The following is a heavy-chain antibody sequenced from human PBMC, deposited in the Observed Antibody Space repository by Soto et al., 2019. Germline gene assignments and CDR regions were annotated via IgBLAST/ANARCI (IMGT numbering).Heavy chain of an antibody. CDR2: ISGSGGST. CDR1: GFTFSSYA. CDR3: AKEGYGGNAVDY. Sequence: EVQLLESGGGLVQPGGSLRLSCAASGFTFSSYAMSWVRQAPGKGLEWVAAISGSGGSTYYADSVKGRFTISRDDSKNTLYLQVNSPRAEDTAVYYCAKEGYGGNAVDYWGQGTLVTVSS. D-gene: IGHD2-15*01. J-gene: IGHJ4*02. V-gene: IGHV3-23*01.